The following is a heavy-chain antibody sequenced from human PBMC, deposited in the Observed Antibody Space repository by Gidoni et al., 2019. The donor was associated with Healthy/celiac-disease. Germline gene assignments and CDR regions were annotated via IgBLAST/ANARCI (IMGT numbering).Heavy chain of an antibody. CDR3: ATDLGGERKRPLDY. CDR1: GYTLTELS. J-gene: IGHJ4*02. CDR2: FDPEDGET. D-gene: IGHD3-16*01. Sequence: QVQLVQSGAEVKKPGASVKVSCKVSGYTLTELSMHWVRQAPGKGLEWMGGFDPEDGETIYARKVKGRVTMTEGTSTDTAYMELSSLRSEDTAVYYCATDLGGERKRPLDYWGQGTLVTVSS. V-gene: IGHV1-24*01.